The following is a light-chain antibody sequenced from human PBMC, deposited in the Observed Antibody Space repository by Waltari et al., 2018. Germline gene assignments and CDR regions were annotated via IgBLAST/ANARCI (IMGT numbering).Light chain of an antibody. CDR3: QQRRDWPLT. V-gene: IGKV3-11*01. Sequence: DIVLTQSPAILSLSPGERASLSCRASQSVTNYLAWYQQKPGQAPRLLIYDTSNRATVIPARFSGSGFGTDFTLTSSSLEPEDFAVYYCQQRRDWPLTFGGGTKVEIK. CDR1: QSVTNY. J-gene: IGKJ4*01. CDR2: DTS.